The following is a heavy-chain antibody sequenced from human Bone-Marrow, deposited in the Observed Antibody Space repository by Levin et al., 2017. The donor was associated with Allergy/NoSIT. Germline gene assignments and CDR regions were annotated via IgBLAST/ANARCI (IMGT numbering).Heavy chain of an antibody. V-gene: IGHV4-39*01. CDR2: IYHSGTT. CDR3: ATVLGGSHAFDI. D-gene: IGHD5-12*01. Sequence: SETLSLICTVSGDTISSSSHFWGWIRQSPGKGLEWIGSIYHSGTTYYNPSLKSRVTISVDTSKNQFSLKLRSVTAADTALYYCATVLGGSHAFDIWGQGTMVTVSS. CDR1: GDTISSSSHF. J-gene: IGHJ3*02.